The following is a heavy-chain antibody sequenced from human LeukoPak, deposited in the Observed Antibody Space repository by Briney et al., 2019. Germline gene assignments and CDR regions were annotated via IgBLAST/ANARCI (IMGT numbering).Heavy chain of an antibody. D-gene: IGHD3-10*01. V-gene: IGHV4-59*08. J-gene: IGHJ5*02. CDR2: ISNTGST. CDR3: ARHVGFITMVRGVINNNWFDP. Sequence: SETLSLTCTVSGGSITYFYWNWIRQSPEKGLEWIGYISNTGSTNYNPSLKSRVAISVDTSKKQFSLKLSSVTAADTAVYYCARHVGFITMVRGVINNNWFDPWGQGTLVTVSS. CDR1: GGSITYFY.